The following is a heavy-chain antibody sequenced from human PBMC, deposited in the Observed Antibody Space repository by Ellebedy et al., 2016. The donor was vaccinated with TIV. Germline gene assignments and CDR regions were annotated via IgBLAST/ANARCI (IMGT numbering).Heavy chain of an antibody. Sequence: PGGSLRLSCAASGFTVSNNYISWVLQAPGKGLEWVLVMYSGGSTYYADSVKGRFTISRDNSKNTVYLQMNSLRAEDTAVYYCARGVLSGYWGQGTLVTVSS. J-gene: IGHJ4*02. D-gene: IGHD2/OR15-2a*01. CDR1: GFTVSNNY. V-gene: IGHV3-53*01. CDR3: ARGVLSGY. CDR2: MYSGGST.